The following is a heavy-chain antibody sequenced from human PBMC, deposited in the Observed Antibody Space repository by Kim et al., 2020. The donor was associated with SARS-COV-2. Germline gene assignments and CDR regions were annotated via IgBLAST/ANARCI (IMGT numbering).Heavy chain of an antibody. J-gene: IGHJ6*02. V-gene: IGHV4-4*02. CDR1: GGSISSSNW. Sequence: SETLSLTCAVSGGSISSSNWWSWVRQPPGKGLEWIGEIYHSGSTNYNPSLKSRVTISVDKSKNQFSLELSSVTAADTAVYYCARDRYCSGGSCYSSIYYYAMDVCGQGATVTVSS. D-gene: IGHD2-15*01. CDR3: ARDRYCSGGSCYSSIYYYAMDV. CDR2: IYHSGST.